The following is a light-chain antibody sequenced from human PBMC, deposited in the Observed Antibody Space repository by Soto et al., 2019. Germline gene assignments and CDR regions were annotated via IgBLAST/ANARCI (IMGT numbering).Light chain of an antibody. CDR1: QSVGNN. V-gene: IGKV3-15*01. Sequence: EIVLTQSPATLSVSPGERATLSCRASQSVGNNFAWYQQKPDQAPRLLIFATSTRATGVPARFSGSGSGTEFTLTISSLQSEDFAVYYCQQYGDWPLTFGGGAKVEIE. CDR3: QQYGDWPLT. J-gene: IGKJ4*01. CDR2: ATS.